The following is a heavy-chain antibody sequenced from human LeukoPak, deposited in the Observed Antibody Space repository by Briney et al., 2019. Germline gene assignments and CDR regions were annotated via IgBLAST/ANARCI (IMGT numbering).Heavy chain of an antibody. CDR2: IYYSGST. Sequence: RPSETLSLTCTVSGGSISSSSYYWGWIRQPPGKGLEWIGSIYYSGSTYYNPSLKSRVTISVDTSKNQFFLNLSSVTAADTAVYYCAALVGRYSSGLYYYYFDYWGQGTLVTVSS. J-gene: IGHJ4*02. CDR1: GGSISSSSYY. CDR3: AALVGRYSSGLYYYYFDY. V-gene: IGHV4-39*07. D-gene: IGHD3-22*01.